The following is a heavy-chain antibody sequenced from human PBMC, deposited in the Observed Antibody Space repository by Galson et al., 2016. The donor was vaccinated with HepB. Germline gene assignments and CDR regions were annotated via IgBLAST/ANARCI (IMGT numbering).Heavy chain of an antibody. D-gene: IGHD3-22*01. CDR2: ISTNNGNT. CDR1: GYTFYRHG. V-gene: IGHV1-18*01. CDR3: ARDHFDSSGYYGAFFDY. Sequence: SCKASGYTFYRHGISWVRQAPGQGLEWMGWISTNNGNTNYAQKFQGRVTMTTDTSTSTAYMELRSLRSDDTAVYYCARDHFDSSGYYGAFFDYWGQGTLVTVSS. J-gene: IGHJ4*02.